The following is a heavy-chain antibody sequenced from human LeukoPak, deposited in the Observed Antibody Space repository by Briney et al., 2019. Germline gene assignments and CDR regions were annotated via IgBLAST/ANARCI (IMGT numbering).Heavy chain of an antibody. V-gene: IGHV3-21*01. CDR3: ARTWRYSDPPYFDY. D-gene: IGHD2-21*01. CDR1: GFSFSDYS. J-gene: IGHJ4*02. CDR2: ITSSSSYR. Sequence: TGGSLRLSCAASGFSFSDYSMNWVRQAPGKGLEWVSCITSSSSYREYADSVKGRFIISRDNAKNSLYLQMNSLRAEDTAVYYCARTWRYSDPPYFDYWGQGTLVTVSS.